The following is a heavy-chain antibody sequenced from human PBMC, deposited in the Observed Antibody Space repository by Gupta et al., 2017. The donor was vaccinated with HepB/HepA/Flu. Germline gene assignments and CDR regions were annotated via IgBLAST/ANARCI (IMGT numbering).Heavy chain of an antibody. CDR3: ARAPPNIAPNWFDS. D-gene: IGHD6-13*01. V-gene: IGHV4-39*02. Sequence: QLQESGPGLVKPSGTLSLTCSVSGDSINDGSYFWGWIRQSPGKGLEYIGSIYSAGTTYYNPSLHSRVTIALDTSKNDFSLKLTSVTAADTAGYYCARAPPNIAPNWFDSWGPGTLVTVSS. J-gene: IGHJ5*01. CDR1: GDSINDGSYF. CDR2: IYSAGTT.